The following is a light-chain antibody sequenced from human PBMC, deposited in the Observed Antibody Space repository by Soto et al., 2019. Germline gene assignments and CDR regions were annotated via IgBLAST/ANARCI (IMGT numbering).Light chain of an antibody. V-gene: IGKV3-20*01. CDR1: QSVGSY. J-gene: IGKJ1*01. CDR2: GAS. Sequence: EIVWTHGTDTVFLRPGERGTGTGMASQSVGSYLAWYQRKPGQAPRLLIYGASSRATGIPDRFSGSGSGTGFALPVSTLEPAVFAVYYCQQYGSSLWTFGQGTKVDIK. CDR3: QQYGSSLWT.